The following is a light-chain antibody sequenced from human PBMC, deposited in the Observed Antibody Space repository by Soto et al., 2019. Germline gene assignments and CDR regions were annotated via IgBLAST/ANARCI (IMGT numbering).Light chain of an antibody. CDR2: DNT. CDR1: RSNIGAGYD. J-gene: IGLJ3*02. V-gene: IGLV1-40*01. CDR3: HSYDSSLSGWV. Sequence: QSVLTQPPSVSGAPGQRVTISCTGSRSNIGAGYDVHWYQQLPGTAPKLLIYDNTNRPSGVPDRFSGSQSGTSASLAITGLQAEDEATYYCHSYDSSLSGWVFGGGTKLTVL.